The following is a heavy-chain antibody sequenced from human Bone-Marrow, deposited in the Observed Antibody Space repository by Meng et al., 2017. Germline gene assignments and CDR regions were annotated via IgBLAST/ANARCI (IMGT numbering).Heavy chain of an antibody. CDR3: ARDAGDSSGYYNY. J-gene: IGHJ4*02. CDR1: GFTFSSYS. V-gene: IGHV3-21*01. D-gene: IGHD3-22*01. Sequence: GGSLRLSCAASGFTFSSYSMNWVRQAPGKGLEWVSSISSSSSYIYYADSVKSRFTISRGNAKNSLYLQMNSLRAEDTAVYYCARDAGDSSGYYNYWGQGTLVTVSS. CDR2: ISSSSSYI.